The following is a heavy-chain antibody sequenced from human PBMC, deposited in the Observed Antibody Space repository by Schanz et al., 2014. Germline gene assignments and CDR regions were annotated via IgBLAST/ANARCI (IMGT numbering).Heavy chain of an antibody. D-gene: IGHD2-2*01. CDR3: ARGSKVPTAIGFDP. CDR2: IYYSGST. Sequence: QVQLQQWGAGLTKPSETLSLSCAVYGGSFSAYYWSWIRQPPGKGLEWIGYIYYSGSTDYNPSLKSRVTISVDTSKKQVSLKLSSVTAADTAVYYCARGSKVPTAIGFDPWGQGTLVTVSS. J-gene: IGHJ5*02. CDR1: GGSFSAYY. V-gene: IGHV4-59*01.